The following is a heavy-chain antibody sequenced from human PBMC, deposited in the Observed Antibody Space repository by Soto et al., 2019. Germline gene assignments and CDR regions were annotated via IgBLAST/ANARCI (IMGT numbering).Heavy chain of an antibody. CDR3: ARVNAITIFGVASNWFDP. CDR2: IYHSGST. CDR1: GGSISSGGYY. J-gene: IGHJ5*02. V-gene: IGHV4-31*03. Sequence: SETLSLTCTVSGGSISSGGYYWSWIRQHPGKGPEWIGDIYHSGSTYYNSSLKSRVTISVDTSKNQFSLKLSSVTAADTAVYYCARVNAITIFGVASNWFDPWGQGTLVTVSS. D-gene: IGHD3-3*01.